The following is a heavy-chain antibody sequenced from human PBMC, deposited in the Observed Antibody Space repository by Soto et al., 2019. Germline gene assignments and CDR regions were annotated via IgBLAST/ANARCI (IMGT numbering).Heavy chain of an antibody. V-gene: IGHV1-46*01. J-gene: IGHJ4*02. CDR2: INPSTGGT. D-gene: IGHD2-21*01. Sequence: QVQLVQSGTELRMPGASVKVSCKASGYTFSNYYIHWVRQAPGQGLELMGIINPSTGGTSYTQKFQDRLTMTRETSKSTIYMELRNLRSEDTARFYCTRGYGREGYSPPQYWGQGTLVIVSS. CDR1: GYTFSNYY. CDR3: TRGYGREGYSPPQY.